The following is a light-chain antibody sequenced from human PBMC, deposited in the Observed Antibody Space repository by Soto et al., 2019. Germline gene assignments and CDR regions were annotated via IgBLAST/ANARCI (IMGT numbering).Light chain of an antibody. Sequence: EIVMTQSPGTLSVSPGERATLSCRASQSVSSKLAWYQQKPGQAPRLLIYDASTRATGTPARFSGSGSGTEFTLTISSLQSEDLAVYYCQQYNNWPWYTFGQGTKLEIK. V-gene: IGKV3-15*01. CDR3: QQYNNWPWYT. CDR1: QSVSSK. J-gene: IGKJ2*01. CDR2: DAS.